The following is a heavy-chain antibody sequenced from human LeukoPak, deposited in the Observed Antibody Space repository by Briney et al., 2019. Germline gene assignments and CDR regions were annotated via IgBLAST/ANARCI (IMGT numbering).Heavy chain of an antibody. Sequence: SETLSLTCAVYGGSFSGYYWSWTRQPPGKGLEWIGEINHSGSTNYNPSLKSRVTISVDTSKNQFSLKLSSVTAADTAVYYCARGDDYGDDGWFDPWGQGTLVTVSS. CDR3: ARGDDYGDDGWFDP. CDR2: INHSGST. CDR1: GGSFSGYY. D-gene: IGHD4-17*01. J-gene: IGHJ5*02. V-gene: IGHV4-34*01.